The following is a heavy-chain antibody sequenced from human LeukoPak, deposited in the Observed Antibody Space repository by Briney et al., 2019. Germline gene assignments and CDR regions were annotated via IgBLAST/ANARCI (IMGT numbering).Heavy chain of an antibody. J-gene: IGHJ4*02. CDR1: GFNFSGHY. D-gene: IGHD3-3*01. CDR3: ARVTEWSFDD. CDR2: SRNKANSYST. V-gene: IGHV3-72*01. Sequence: PGGSLRLSCAVSGFNFSGHYMDWVRQAPGKGLEWVGRSRNKANSYSTEYAASVKGRFTISRDDSKNSLYLQMGSLKGEDTAVYHCARVTEWSFDDWGQGTLVTVSS.